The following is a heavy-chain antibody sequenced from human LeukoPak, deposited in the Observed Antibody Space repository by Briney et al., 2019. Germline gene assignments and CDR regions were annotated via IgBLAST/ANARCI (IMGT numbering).Heavy chain of an antibody. CDR2: ISAGNGNT. Sequence: ASVEVCDKAAGYTVSSYAIHWGRGSAGQRGGWLGWISAGNGNTKYSQNFQGRVTFISNTSATTAFMELSSLRSEDAAVYYCARDSGSGNNDYWGQGTLVTVSS. J-gene: IGHJ4*02. D-gene: IGHD1-26*01. CDR1: GYTVSSYA. V-gene: IGHV1-3*01. CDR3: ARDSGSGNNDY.